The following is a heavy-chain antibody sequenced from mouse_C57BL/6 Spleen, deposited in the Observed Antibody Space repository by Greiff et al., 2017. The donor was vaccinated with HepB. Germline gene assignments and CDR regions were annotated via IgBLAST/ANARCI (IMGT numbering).Heavy chain of an antibody. V-gene: IGHV3-6*01. CDR1: GYSITSGYY. Sequence: LQESGPGLVKPSQSLSLTCSVSGYSITSGYYWHWIRQFAGNKLEWMGYISYDGSNNYNPSLKNRIPITRDTSKNQFFLKLNSGTTEDTATDYCASGDYGSSYGFAYWGQGTLVTVSA. J-gene: IGHJ3*01. CDR3: ASGDYGSSYGFAY. D-gene: IGHD1-1*01. CDR2: ISYDGSN.